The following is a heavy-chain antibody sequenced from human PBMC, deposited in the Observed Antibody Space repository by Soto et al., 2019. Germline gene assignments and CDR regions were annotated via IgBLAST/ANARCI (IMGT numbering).Heavy chain of an antibody. Sequence: QVQLVQSGAEVKKPGSSVKVSCKASGGTFSSYAISWVRQAPGQGLEWMGGIIPIFGTANYAQKFQGRVTITADESTSTAYMELSSLRSEDTAVYYCARDWRHGITIFGVVIDNWFDPWGQGTLVTVSS. CDR2: IIPIFGTA. J-gene: IGHJ5*02. CDR3: ARDWRHGITIFGVVIDNWFDP. V-gene: IGHV1-69*01. CDR1: GGTFSSYA. D-gene: IGHD3-3*01.